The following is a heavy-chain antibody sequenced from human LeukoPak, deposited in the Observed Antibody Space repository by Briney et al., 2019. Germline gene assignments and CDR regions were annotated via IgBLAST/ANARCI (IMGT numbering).Heavy chain of an antibody. V-gene: IGHV3-30*02. CDR3: TRRGPMVRGVISDDY. CDR2: IRYDGSNK. J-gene: IGHJ4*02. Sequence: GGSLRLSCVASGFTFSSYGMHWVRQAPGKGLEWVAFIRYDGSNKYYADSVKGRFTISRDNSKNTLYLQMNSLRAEDTAVYYCTRRGPMVRGVISDDYWGQGTLVTVSS. D-gene: IGHD3-10*01. CDR1: GFTFSSYG.